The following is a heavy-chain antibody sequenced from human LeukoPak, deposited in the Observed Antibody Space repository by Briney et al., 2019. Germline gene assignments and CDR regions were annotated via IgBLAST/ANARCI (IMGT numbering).Heavy chain of an antibody. CDR2: IYYSGST. CDR3: ARLRYYGWFDP. Sequence: PSDTLSLTCTVSGGSISSYYWSWIRQPPGKGLEWIGYIYYSGSTNYNPSLKSRVTISVDTSKNQFSLKLSSVTAADTAVYYCARLRYYGWFDPWGQGTLVTVSS. V-gene: IGHV4-59*08. D-gene: IGHD3-10*01. CDR1: GGSISSYY. J-gene: IGHJ5*02.